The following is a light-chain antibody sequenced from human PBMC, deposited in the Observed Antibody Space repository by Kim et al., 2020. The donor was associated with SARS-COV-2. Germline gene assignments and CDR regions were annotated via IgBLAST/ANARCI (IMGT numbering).Light chain of an antibody. Sequence: QSVLTQPPSASGTPGQTVTISCSGRRSNVGNNPVTWFQQVPGTAPKLLMSNDNQRPSGVPDRFSASKSGTSASLAISGLQSEDEAVYYCGSWDDSLSGQVFGGGTKLTVL. J-gene: IGLJ3*02. CDR1: RSNVGNNP. CDR2: NDN. CDR3: GSWDDSLSGQV. V-gene: IGLV1-44*01.